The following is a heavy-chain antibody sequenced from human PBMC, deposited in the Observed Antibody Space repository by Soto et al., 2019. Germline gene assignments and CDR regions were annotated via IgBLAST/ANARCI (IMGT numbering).Heavy chain of an antibody. D-gene: IGHD2-21*01. CDR3: AKHSYSTTPGAFDF. CDR1: GFTFRSYA. J-gene: IGHJ4*01. Sequence: GGSLRLSCAGSGFTFRSYAMTRVRQAPGKGLEWVPTVSGDTGNTHYADSVKGRFTISRDNSKNTLYLQMSGLRAEDTAVYYCAKHSYSTTPGAFDFWGQGTLVTVSS. CDR2: VSGDTGNT. V-gene: IGHV3-23*01.